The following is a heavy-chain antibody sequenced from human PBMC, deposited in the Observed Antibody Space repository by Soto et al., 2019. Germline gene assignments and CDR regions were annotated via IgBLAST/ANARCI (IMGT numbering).Heavy chain of an antibody. Sequence: QVPLVQSGAEVKKPGSSVKVSCKASGGTFTNYAINWVRQAPGQGLEWMGGISPIVGTTHYAQKFQGRVTITADESSSTAYMELTRLRSEDTAMYYCAILGPHDYGGNHFDYWGQGSMVTVSS. D-gene: IGHD4-17*01. CDR1: GGTFTNYA. J-gene: IGHJ4*02. V-gene: IGHV1-69*01. CDR2: ISPIVGTT. CDR3: AILGPHDYGGNHFDY.